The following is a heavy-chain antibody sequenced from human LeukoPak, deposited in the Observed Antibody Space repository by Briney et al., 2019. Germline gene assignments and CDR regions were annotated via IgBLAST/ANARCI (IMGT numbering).Heavy chain of an antibody. CDR1: GAPVNFYY. V-gene: IGHV4-4*07. CDR3: AKESRLGGASGSHHFDY. J-gene: IGHJ4*02. D-gene: IGHD3-10*01. Sequence: PSETLSLTCTVSGAPVNFYYLSWIRHSAEKGLEWIGRIYTRGNTNYNPSLKSRVTLSVDTSRNQFSLMLSSVTAADTAVYYCAKESRLGGASGSHHFDYWGQGVLVTLSS. CDR2: IYTRGNT.